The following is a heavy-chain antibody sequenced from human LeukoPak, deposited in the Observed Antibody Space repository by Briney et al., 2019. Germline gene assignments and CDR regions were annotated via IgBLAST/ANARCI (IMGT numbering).Heavy chain of an antibody. CDR2: ISGSGGST. J-gene: IGHJ4*02. CDR1: GFTFSSYA. D-gene: IGHD3-3*01. CDR3: AKDRAEYFFRSDY. V-gene: IGHV3-23*01. Sequence: GGSLRLSCAASGFTFSSYAMSWVRQAPGKGLEWVSAISGSGGSTYYADSVKGRFTISRDNSKNTLYLQMNSLRAEVTAVYYCAKDRAEYFFRSDYWGQGTLVTVSS.